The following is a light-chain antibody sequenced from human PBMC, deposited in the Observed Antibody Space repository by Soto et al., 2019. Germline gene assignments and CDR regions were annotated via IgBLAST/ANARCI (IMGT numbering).Light chain of an antibody. CDR2: DVS. V-gene: IGKV3-11*01. Sequence: EIVLTQSPATLSLSTWERASLSFRASQSVTSYLAWYQQKPGQAPRLLIYDVSNRASGIPARFSGSGSETDFTLTISSLEPEDFAVYYCQQRSDWPLTFGQGTRLEIK. J-gene: IGKJ5*01. CDR1: QSVTSY. CDR3: QQRSDWPLT.